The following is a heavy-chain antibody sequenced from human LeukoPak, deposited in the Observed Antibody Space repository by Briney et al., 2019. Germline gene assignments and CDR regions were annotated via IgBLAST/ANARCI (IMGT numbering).Heavy chain of an antibody. D-gene: IGHD2-2*01. CDR1: GGTFSSYA. CDR2: IIPIFGTA. V-gene: IGHV1-69*05. CDR3: ARVLGYCSSTSCYQGNDAFDI. J-gene: IGHJ3*02. Sequence: ASVKVSCKASGGTFSSYAISWVRQAPGQGLEWMGGIIPIFGTANYAQKFQGRVTIPTDESTSTAYMELSSLRSEDTAVYYCARVLGYCSSTSCYQGNDAFDIWGQGTMVTVSS.